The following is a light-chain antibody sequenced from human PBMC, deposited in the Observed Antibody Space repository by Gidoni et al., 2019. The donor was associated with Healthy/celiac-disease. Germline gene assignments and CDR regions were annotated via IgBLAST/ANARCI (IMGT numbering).Light chain of an antibody. J-gene: IGLJ3*02. CDR3: AAWDDSLSGGV. Sequence: SALTQPPSASGTPGQRVTIPCSGSSSNIGSNYVYWYQQLPGTAPKLLIYRNNQRPSGVPDRFSGSKSGTSAFLAISGLRSEDEADYYCAAWDDSLSGGVFGGGTKLTVL. CDR1: SSNIGSNY. V-gene: IGLV1-47*01. CDR2: RNN.